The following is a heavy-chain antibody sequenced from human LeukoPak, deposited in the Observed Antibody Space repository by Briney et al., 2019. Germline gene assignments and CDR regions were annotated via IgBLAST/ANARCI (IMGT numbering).Heavy chain of an antibody. Sequence: PGGSLRLSCAASGFTFDDYAMHWVRQVPGKGLEWVSGISWNSGSIGYADSVKGRFTISRDNAKNSLYLQMNSLRDEDTAFYYCAKGMGYDYTTYYFDLWGQGTLVTVSS. CDR3: AKGMGYDYTTYYFDL. V-gene: IGHV3-9*01. J-gene: IGHJ4*02. CDR1: GFTFDDYA. CDR2: ISWNSGSI. D-gene: IGHD5-12*01.